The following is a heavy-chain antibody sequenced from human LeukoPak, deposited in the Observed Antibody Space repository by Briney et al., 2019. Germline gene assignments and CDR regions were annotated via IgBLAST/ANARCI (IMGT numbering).Heavy chain of an antibody. V-gene: IGHV4-61*01. CDR3: ARNERYGSGRDYYYYGMDV. D-gene: IGHD3-10*01. Sequence: PSETLSLTCTVSGGSISSSSYYWSWIRQPPGKGLEWIGYIYYSGSTNYNPSLKSRVTISVDTSKNQFSLKLSSVTAADTAVYYCARNERYGSGRDYYYYGMDVWGQGTTVTVSS. J-gene: IGHJ6*02. CDR1: GGSISSSSYY. CDR2: IYYSGST.